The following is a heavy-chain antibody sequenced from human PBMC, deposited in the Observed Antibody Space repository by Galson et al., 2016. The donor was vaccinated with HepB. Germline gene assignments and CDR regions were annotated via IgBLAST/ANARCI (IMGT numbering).Heavy chain of an antibody. CDR3: AKDYGDCSGGRCYSPTLLDY. Sequence: SLRLSCAASEFTFSSYAMSWVRQAPGKGLEWVSGITESGGTTYYADSVKGRFTISRDNSKNTLYLQMNGLRAEDTAVYYCAKDYGDCSGGRCYSPTLLDYWGQGTLVTVSS. D-gene: IGHD2-15*01. CDR2: ITESGGTT. J-gene: IGHJ4*02. V-gene: IGHV3-23*01. CDR1: EFTFSSYA.